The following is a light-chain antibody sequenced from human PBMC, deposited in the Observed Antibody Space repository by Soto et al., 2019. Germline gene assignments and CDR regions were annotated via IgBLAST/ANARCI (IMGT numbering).Light chain of an antibody. CDR3: LSYTITIILV. J-gene: IGLJ3*02. CDR1: NSDVGAYNY. CDR2: EVS. V-gene: IGLV2-14*01. Sequence: QSVLTQPASVSGSPGQSITISCTGTNSDVGAYNYVSWFQQHPGRAPKLIIFEVSNRPSGVSHRFSGSKSGNTASLTISGLQTEDEADYYFLSYTITIILVFGGGTKVTVL.